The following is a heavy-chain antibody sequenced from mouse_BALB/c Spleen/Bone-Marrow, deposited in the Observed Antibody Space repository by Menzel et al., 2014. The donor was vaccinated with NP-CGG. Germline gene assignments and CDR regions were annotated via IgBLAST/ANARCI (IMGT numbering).Heavy chain of an antibody. Sequence: VKLQQPGADLVKPGDSVKLSCKASGYTFTDHHINWVKQRPEKSMDWIGYINTYNDYTKYNQKFKDKATLTVDESSSTTCMYLSSLTSEVSTVYYFARLEKIGVRDAIDYWGQGTSVTVSS. CDR1: GYTFTDHH. CDR3: ARLEKIGVRDAIDY. CDR2: INTYNDYT. J-gene: IGHJ4*01. V-gene: IGHV1S45*01.